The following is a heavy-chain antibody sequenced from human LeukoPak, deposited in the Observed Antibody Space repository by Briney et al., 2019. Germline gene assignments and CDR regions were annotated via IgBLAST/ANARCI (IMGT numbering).Heavy chain of an antibody. J-gene: IGHJ4*02. Sequence: GSLRLSCAASGFTFTNYWMTWVRQAPGKGPEWVANIRQDGSETNYVDSVRGRFTIARDNTKNSLYLQMTSQRGEDTAVYYCASRAGKPGNTPWCFDYWGQGALVTVSS. CDR3: ASRAGKPGNTPWCFDY. CDR2: IRQDGSET. D-gene: IGHD1-7*01. V-gene: IGHV3-7*01. CDR1: GFTFTNYW.